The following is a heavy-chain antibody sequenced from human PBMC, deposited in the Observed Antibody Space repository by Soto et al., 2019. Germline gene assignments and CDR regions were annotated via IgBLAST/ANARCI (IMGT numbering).Heavy chain of an antibody. D-gene: IGHD3-9*01. CDR2: IKTDGGDT. V-gene: IGHV3-74*01. Sequence: EVQLVESGGGLVQPGGALRLSCAASGFTFSSYWMHWFRQSPGKGLVWVSRIKTDGGDTHYADSVKGRFTISRDNAKNTLYLQMNSLRDEDTAVYYCARPRTSDWAYDIWGQGTMVIVSS. CDR1: GFTFSSYW. J-gene: IGHJ3*02. CDR3: ARPRTSDWAYDI.